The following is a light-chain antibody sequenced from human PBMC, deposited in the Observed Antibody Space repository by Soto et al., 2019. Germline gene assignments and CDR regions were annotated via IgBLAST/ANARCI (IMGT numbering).Light chain of an antibody. Sequence: DIRMTQSPSSLSASVGDRVTITCRASQSIDTHLNWYQQHPGKAPNALIYEASNLQSGVPSRFSGSGSGTDFTLTISGLQPVDSATYYCHLTYSPPDTFGQGTKVDIK. J-gene: IGKJ1*01. V-gene: IGKV1-39*01. CDR1: QSIDTH. CDR2: EAS. CDR3: HLTYSPPDT.